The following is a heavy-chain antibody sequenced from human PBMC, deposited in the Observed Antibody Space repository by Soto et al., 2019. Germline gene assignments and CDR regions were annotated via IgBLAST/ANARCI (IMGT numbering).Heavy chain of an antibody. J-gene: IGHJ6*02. CDR1: GGSISSYY. CDR3: ARVTERQLPPYYYYGMDV. V-gene: IGHV4-4*07. D-gene: IGHD6-13*01. CDR2: IYTSGST. Sequence: PSETLSLTCTVSGGSISSYYWSWIRQPAGKGLEWIGRIYTSGSTNYNPSLKSRVTMSVDTSKNQFSLKLSSVTAADTAVYYCARVTERQLPPYYYYGMDVWGQGTTVTVS.